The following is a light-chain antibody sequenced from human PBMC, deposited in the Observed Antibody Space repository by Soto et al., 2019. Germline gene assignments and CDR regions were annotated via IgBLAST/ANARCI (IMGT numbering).Light chain of an antibody. CDR2: EVT. Sequence: QSVLTQPASVSGSPGQSITISCTGISSDVGNYNLVSWYQQHPGKAPKLMIYEVTKRPSGISNRFSGSKSGNTASLTISGLQAEDEADYYCCSYAGSSTLVFGTGTKVTVL. CDR1: SSDVGNYNL. CDR3: CSYAGSSTLV. V-gene: IGLV2-23*02. J-gene: IGLJ1*01.